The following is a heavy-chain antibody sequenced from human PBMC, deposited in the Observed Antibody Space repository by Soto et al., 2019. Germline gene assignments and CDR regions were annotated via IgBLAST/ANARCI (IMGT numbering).Heavy chain of an antibody. CDR2: IYPGDSDT. Sequence: GESLKISCKGSGYSFTSYWIGWVRQMPGKGLEWMGIIYPGDSDTRYSPSFQGQVTISADKSISTAYLQWSSLKASDTAMYYCARSMGCSSTSCYVGPYDYWGQGTLVTVSS. V-gene: IGHV5-51*01. CDR3: ARSMGCSSTSCYVGPYDY. J-gene: IGHJ4*02. D-gene: IGHD2-2*01. CDR1: GYSFTSYW.